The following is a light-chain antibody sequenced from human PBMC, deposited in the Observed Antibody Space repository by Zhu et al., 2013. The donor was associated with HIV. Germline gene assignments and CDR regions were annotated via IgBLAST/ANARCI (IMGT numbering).Light chain of an antibody. V-gene: IGKV3-20*01. J-gene: IGKJ4*01. Sequence: EIVLTQSPGTLSLSPGERTTLSCRASQTVTSSYLAWYQHKPGQAPRLLIYGASTRAIGIPDRFSGSGSGTDFTLTISRLEPEDFAVYYCQQYGKSPLTFGGGTTVEIK. CDR2: GAS. CDR3: QQYGKSPLT. CDR1: QTVTSSY.